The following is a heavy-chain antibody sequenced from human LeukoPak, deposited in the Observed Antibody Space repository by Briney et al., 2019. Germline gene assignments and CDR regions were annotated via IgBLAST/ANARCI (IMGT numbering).Heavy chain of an antibody. Sequence: SETLSLTCTVSGYSISSGFYWGWIRQPPGKGLEWIGSIYYSGSTYYNPSLKSRVTISVDTSKNQFSLKLTSVTAADTAVYYCASYSGSGRYFDYWGQGTLVTVSS. D-gene: IGHD3-10*01. J-gene: IGHJ4*02. CDR1: GYSISSGFY. CDR3: ASYSGSGRYFDY. CDR2: IYYSGST. V-gene: IGHV4-38-2*02.